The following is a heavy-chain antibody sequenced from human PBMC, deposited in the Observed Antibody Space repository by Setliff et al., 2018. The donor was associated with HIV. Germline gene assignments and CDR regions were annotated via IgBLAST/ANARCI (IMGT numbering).Heavy chain of an antibody. V-gene: IGHV3-30*16. D-gene: IGHD3-22*01. CDR2: ISSDGSDK. CDR1: GFTFSSFA. J-gene: IGHJ4*02. CDR3: AISQDDGYYSLDY. Sequence: PGGSLRLSCAASGFTFSSFAMHWVRQAPGKGLEWVATISSDGSDKYYADSVKGRFPISRDNSKNIVYLQMNGLRAEDTAVYFCAISQDDGYYSLDYWGQGTLVTVSS.